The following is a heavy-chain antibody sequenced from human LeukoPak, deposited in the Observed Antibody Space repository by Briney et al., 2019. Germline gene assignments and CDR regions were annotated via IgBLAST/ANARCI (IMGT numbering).Heavy chain of an antibody. CDR1: GFTFSSYG. D-gene: IGHD5-24*01. V-gene: IGHV3-33*01. Sequence: GGSLRLSCAASGFTFSSYGMHWVRQAPGKGLEWVAVIWYDGSNKYYADSVKGRFTISRDNSKNTLYLQMNSLRAEDTAVYYCARGWGLEMATTPFDYWGQGTLVTVSS. CDR3: ARGWGLEMATTPFDY. CDR2: IWYDGSNK. J-gene: IGHJ4*02.